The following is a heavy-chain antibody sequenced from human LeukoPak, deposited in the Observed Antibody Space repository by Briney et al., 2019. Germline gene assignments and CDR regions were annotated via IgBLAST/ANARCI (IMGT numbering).Heavy chain of an antibody. J-gene: IGHJ4*02. CDR1: GYTFTGYY. CDR2: INPNSGGT. Sequence: EASVKVSCKASGYTFTGYYMHWVRQAPGQGLEWMGWINPNSGGTNYAQKFQGRVTMTRDTSISTAYMELSRLRSDDTAVYYCARDLTYYDSSGSLPYWGQGTLVTVSS. D-gene: IGHD3-22*01. CDR3: ARDLTYYDSSGSLPY. V-gene: IGHV1-2*02.